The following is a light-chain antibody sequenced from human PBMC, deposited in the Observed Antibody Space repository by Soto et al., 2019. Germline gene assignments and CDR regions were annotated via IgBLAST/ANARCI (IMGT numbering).Light chain of an antibody. J-gene: IGKJ1*01. CDR1: QSVSSSY. Sequence: EIVLTQSPGTLSLSQGERATLSCRASQSVSSSYLAWYQQKPGQAPRLLIYGASTRATGIPAKFSGGGSGTEFTLTISSLQSEDFAIYDCQQYKNGWTFGQGTKVDIK. CDR3: QQYKNGWT. CDR2: GAS. V-gene: IGKV3-15*01.